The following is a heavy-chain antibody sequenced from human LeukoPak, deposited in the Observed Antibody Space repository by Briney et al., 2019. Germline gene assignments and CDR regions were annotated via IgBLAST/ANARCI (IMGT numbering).Heavy chain of an antibody. CDR2: INPNSGGT. Sequence: ASVKVSCKASGYTFTGYYMHWVRQAPGQGLEWMGWINPNSGGTNYAQKFQGRVTMARDTSISTAYMELSRLRSDDTAVYYCARDTAMVEVQIDYWGQGTLVTVSS. D-gene: IGHD5-18*01. J-gene: IGHJ4*02. CDR1: GYTFTGYY. V-gene: IGHV1-2*02. CDR3: ARDTAMVEVQIDY.